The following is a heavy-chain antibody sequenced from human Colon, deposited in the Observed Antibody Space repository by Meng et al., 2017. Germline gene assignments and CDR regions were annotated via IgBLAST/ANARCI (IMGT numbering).Heavy chain of an antibody. D-gene: IGHD4-17*01. Sequence: QLQESGPGLVKPSQPLSLTCTVTGGSISSGGYYWTWIRQHPGKGLEWIGYIYHSGTTYYNPSLKSRVTISVDTSENQFSLNLRSVTAADTAVYFCARTLRDYGKIDYWGQGTLVTVSS. CDR2: IYHSGTT. CDR3: ARTLRDYGKIDY. J-gene: IGHJ4*02. CDR1: GGSISSGGYY. V-gene: IGHV4-31*03.